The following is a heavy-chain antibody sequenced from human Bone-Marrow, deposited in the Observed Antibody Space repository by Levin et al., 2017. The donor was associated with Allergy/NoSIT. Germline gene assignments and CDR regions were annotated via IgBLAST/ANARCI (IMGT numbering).Heavy chain of an antibody. CDR2: ISGSGGNA. CDR1: GLKFNKYA. V-gene: IGHV3-23*01. CDR3: ASLQNQYQLPGGYFQY. D-gene: IGHD2-2*01. Sequence: PGGSLRLSCEVSGLKFNKYAMTWVRQAPGKGLEWVSLISGSGGNAYQADSVKGRFSISRDNSKNTLYLAMNSLRAEDTAIYYCASLQNQYQLPGGYFQYWGQGILVTVSS. J-gene: IGHJ4*02.